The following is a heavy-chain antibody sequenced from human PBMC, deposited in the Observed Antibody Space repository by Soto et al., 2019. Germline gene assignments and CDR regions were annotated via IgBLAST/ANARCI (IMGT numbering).Heavy chain of an antibody. J-gene: IGHJ3*02. Sequence: QLHLVQSGAVVKKPGASVTVSCSASGYPVTAYYMHWVRQAPGRGLEWMGGINPATGAAKYTQTFQGRVTMTRDTSTSKVFMELIGLTSEDTAVFSCARGGGVGVAGSAAFDMWGQGTLVTVSS. CDR2: INPATGAA. D-gene: IGHD3-3*01. V-gene: IGHV1-2*02. CDR1: GYPVTAYY. CDR3: ARGGGVGVAGSAAFDM.